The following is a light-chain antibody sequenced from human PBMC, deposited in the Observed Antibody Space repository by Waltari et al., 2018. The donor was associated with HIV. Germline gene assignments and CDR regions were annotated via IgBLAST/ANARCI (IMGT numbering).Light chain of an antibody. CDR1: SSDVGGYKF. J-gene: IGLJ3*02. V-gene: IGLV2-11*01. Sequence: QSALTQSRSVSGSPGQSVTISCTGTSSDVGGYKFFSCYQQPPGKVPKLMIYDVNKRPSGVPDRFSGSKSANTASLTISGLQAEDEADYYCCSYAGSYTWVFGGGTKLTVL. CDR2: DVN. CDR3: CSYAGSYTWV.